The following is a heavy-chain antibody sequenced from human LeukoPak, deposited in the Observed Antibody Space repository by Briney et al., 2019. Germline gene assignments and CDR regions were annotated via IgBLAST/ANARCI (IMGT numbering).Heavy chain of an antibody. V-gene: IGHV3-30*18. Sequence: GGSLRLSCAASGFTFSSYGMPWVRQAPGKGLEWVAVISYDGSNKYYADSVKGRFTISRDNSKNTLYLQMNSLRAEDTAVYYCAKDSLWFGELLYSFDYWGQGTLVTVSS. D-gene: IGHD3-10*01. CDR2: ISYDGSNK. J-gene: IGHJ4*02. CDR1: GFTFSSYG. CDR3: AKDSLWFGELLYSFDY.